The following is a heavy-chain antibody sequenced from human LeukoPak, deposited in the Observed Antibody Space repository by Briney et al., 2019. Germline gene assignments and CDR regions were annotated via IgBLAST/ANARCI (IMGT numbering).Heavy chain of an antibody. CDR3: ARGAMIVPAW. Sequence: GGSLRLSCATSGFTISSNYMSWVRQAPGKGLEWVSVLYSGGSTYYADSVKGRFTISRDNSKNTLYLQMNSLRAEDTAVYFCARGAMIVPAWWGQGTLVTVSS. D-gene: IGHD3-22*01. J-gene: IGHJ4*02. CDR1: GFTISSNY. V-gene: IGHV3-66*01. CDR2: LYSGGST.